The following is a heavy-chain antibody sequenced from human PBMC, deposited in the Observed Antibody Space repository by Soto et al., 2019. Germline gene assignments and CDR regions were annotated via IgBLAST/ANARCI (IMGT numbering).Heavy chain of an antibody. CDR2: INPNSGGT. V-gene: IGHV1-2*02. D-gene: IGHD1-26*01. Sequence: ASVKVSCKASGYPFTGYYMHWVRQAPGQGLEWMGWINPNSGGTNYAQKFQGRVTMTRDTSISTAYMELSRLRSEDTAVYYCARAFPSGSLTGWFDPWGQGTLVTVSS. J-gene: IGHJ5*02. CDR3: ARAFPSGSLTGWFDP. CDR1: GYPFTGYY.